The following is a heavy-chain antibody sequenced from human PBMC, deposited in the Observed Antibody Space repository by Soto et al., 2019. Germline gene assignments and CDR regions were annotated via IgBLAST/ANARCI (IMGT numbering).Heavy chain of an antibody. CDR1: GDSVSSTSAA. D-gene: IGHD2-15*01. J-gene: IGHJ4*02. Sequence: SQTLSLTCAISGDSVSSTSAAWSWIRQSPSRGLEWLGRTYYRSKWYSDYAVSVKSRITINPDTSKNQFSLQLNSVTPEDTAVYYCARGSYYSSCFWGQGTLVTVSS. CDR3: ARGSYYSSCF. V-gene: IGHV6-1*01. CDR2: TYYRSKWYS.